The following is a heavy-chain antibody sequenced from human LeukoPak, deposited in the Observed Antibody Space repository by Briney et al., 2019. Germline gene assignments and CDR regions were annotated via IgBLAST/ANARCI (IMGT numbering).Heavy chain of an antibody. CDR2: IYYSGST. D-gene: IGHD4-17*01. J-gene: IGHJ4*02. V-gene: IGHV4-39*07. CDR1: GGSISSSSYY. Sequence: PSETLSLTCTVSGGSISSSSYYWGWIRQPPGKGLEWNGSIYYSGSTYYNPSLKSRVTISVDTSKNQFSLKLSSVTAADTAVYYCAREDGDYGGSYYFDYWGQRTLVTVSS. CDR3: AREDGDYGGSYYFDY.